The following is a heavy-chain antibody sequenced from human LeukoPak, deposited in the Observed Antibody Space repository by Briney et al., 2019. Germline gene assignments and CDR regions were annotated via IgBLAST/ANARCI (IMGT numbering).Heavy chain of an antibody. CDR1: GGTFSSYA. CDR2: IIPIFGTA. D-gene: IGHD2-15*01. V-gene: IGHV1-69*05. J-gene: IGHJ1*01. CDR3: ARGYCSGGSCYSGYFQQ. Sequence: ASVKVSCKASGGTFSSYAISWVRQAPGQGLEWMGRIIPIFGTANYAQKFQGRVTITTDESTSTAYMELSSLRSEDTAVYYCARGYCSGGSCYSGYFQQWGQGTLVTVSS.